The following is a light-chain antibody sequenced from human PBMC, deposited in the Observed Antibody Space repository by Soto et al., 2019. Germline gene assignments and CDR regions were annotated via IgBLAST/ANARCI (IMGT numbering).Light chain of an antibody. J-gene: IGKJ5*01. CDR1: QSVGIN. CDR3: YQYGSSPLT. V-gene: IGKV3-15*01. CDR2: GAS. Sequence: EMERTEDRRARYVSRSRRAPHHYKTSQSVGINLAWHQQEPCQAPRLLIYGASTRATGIPARFSGSGSVTEITLTTSSVCCLDTAAYHFYQYGSSPLTFGRGTRLEIK.